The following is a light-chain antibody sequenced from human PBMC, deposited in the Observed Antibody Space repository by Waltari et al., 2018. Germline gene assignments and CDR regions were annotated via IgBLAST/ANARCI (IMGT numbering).Light chain of an antibody. CDR2: EAR. CDR1: SSAVGGFDF. V-gene: IGLV2-14*01. CDR3: SSYTTSSTWV. Sequence: QSALTQPASVSGSPGQSITISCTGTSSAVGGFDFVSWYQQHPGKAPRLMIYEARSLPPGVANRFAGFKSGNPASLTISGLRAEDEADYYCSSYTTSSTWVFGGGTKLTVL. J-gene: IGLJ3*02.